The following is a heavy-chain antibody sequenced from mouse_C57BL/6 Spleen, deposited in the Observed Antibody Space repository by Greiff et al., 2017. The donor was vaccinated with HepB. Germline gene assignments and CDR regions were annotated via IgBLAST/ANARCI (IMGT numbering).Heavy chain of an antibody. Sequence: VQLQQSGAELVRPGASVKLSCKASGYTFTDYYINWVKQRPGQGLEWIARIYPGSGNTYYNEKFKGKATLTAEKSSSTAYMQLSSLTSEDSAVYFCARGENYSNYYFDYWGQGTTLTVSS. CDR2: IYPGSGNT. CDR1: GYTFTDYY. CDR3: ARGENYSNYYFDY. J-gene: IGHJ2*01. V-gene: IGHV1-76*01. D-gene: IGHD2-5*01.